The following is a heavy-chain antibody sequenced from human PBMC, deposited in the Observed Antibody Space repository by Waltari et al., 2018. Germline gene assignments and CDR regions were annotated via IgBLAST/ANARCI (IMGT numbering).Heavy chain of an antibody. V-gene: IGHV4-59*01. CDR3: ARVANSGYDDRGHFDL. CDR2: IFHTGST. Sequence: QVQLHESGPGLVKPSETLSLTCTVSGGAIGTDYWSWIRQSPGKGLEWVAYIFHTGSTNYNPSLKSRVTMSVDSSKNQFSLKLSSVTAADTAVYFCARVANSGYDDRGHFDLWGQGTLVTVSA. CDR1: GGAIGTDY. D-gene: IGHD5-12*01. J-gene: IGHJ4*02.